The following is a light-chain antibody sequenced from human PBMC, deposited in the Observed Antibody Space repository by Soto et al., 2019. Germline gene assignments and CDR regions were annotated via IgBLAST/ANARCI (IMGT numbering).Light chain of an antibody. CDR3: QQSDDLPFT. V-gene: IGKV1-39*01. CDR1: QNINSY. Sequence: DIQMTQSPSSLSASVGDRVTITCRASQNINSYLNWYQQKPGRAPKLLISAASSLQSGFPSSFSGSGSGTDFTLTIGSLQPEDFATYYCQQSDDLPFTFGPGTRVEIK. J-gene: IGKJ3*01. CDR2: AAS.